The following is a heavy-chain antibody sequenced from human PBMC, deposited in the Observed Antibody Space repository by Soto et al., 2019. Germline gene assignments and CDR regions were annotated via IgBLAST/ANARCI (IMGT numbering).Heavy chain of an antibody. CDR3: ARFVRHQLPTIDY. J-gene: IGHJ4*02. V-gene: IGHV1-8*01. CDR1: GYTFTDYD. Sequence: QVQLVQSGAEVKKPGASVRVSCKASGYTFTDYDINWVRQATGQGLEWMGWMNPSSGYTGYAQKFQGRVTMTWDTSMSTAYMELSSLTSADTAVYYCARFVRHQLPTIDYWGQGALVTVSS. CDR2: MNPSSGYT. D-gene: IGHD1-26*01.